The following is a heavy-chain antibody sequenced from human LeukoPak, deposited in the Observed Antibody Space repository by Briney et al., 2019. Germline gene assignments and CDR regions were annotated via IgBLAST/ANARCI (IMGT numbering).Heavy chain of an antibody. CDR3: AKYSSIAARPGY. CDR1: GFTFSSYG. D-gene: IGHD6-6*01. Sequence: GSLRLSCAASGFTFSSYGMSWVRQAPGKGLEWVSAISGSGGSTYYADSVKGRFTISRDNSKNTLYLQMNSLRAEDTAVYYCAKYSSIAARPGYWGQGTLVTVSS. V-gene: IGHV3-23*01. J-gene: IGHJ4*02. CDR2: ISGSGGST.